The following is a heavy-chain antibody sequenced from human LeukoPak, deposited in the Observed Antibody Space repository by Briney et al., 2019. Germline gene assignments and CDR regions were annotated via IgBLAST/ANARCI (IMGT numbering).Heavy chain of an antibody. CDR3: ARSPVYVSGRYSIDY. J-gene: IGHJ4*02. CDR1: GGSFSGYY. D-gene: IGHD3-10*01. Sequence: SETLSLTCAVYGGSFSGYYWGWIRQPPGKGLEWIGEINHSGSTNYNPSLKSRVTISVDTSKSQFSLKLSSVTAADTAVYYCARSPVYVSGRYSIDYWGQGNPVTVSS. V-gene: IGHV4-34*01. CDR2: INHSGST.